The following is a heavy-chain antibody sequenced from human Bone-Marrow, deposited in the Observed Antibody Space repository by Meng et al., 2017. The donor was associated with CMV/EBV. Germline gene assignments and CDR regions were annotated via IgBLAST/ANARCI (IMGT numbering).Heavy chain of an antibody. V-gene: IGHV3-15*01. CDR2: IKSKTDGGTT. J-gene: IGHJ4*02. CDR3: TTLDYYGSGSYFPADY. D-gene: IGHD3-10*01. Sequence: GESLKISCAASGFTFSNAWMSWVRQAPGKGLEWVGRIKSKTDGGTTDYAAPVKGRFTISRDDSKNTLYLQMNSLKTGDTAVYYCTTLDYYGSGSYFPADYWGQGTLVTGSS. CDR1: GFTFSNAW.